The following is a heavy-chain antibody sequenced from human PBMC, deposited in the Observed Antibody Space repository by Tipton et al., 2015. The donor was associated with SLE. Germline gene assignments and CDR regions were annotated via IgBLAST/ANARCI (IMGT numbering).Heavy chain of an antibody. CDR2: INHSGRT. D-gene: IGHD1-1*01. J-gene: IGHJ4*02. Sequence: TLSLTCAVNGGSLRGYYWSWIRQPPGKGLEWVGEINHSGRTNYNPSLKSRVAISLDTSKNQFSLKVTSVTAADTAVYYCARHLQLANLDHWVQVTLVTVSS. CDR3: ARHLQLANLDH. CDR1: GGSLRGYY. V-gene: IGHV4-34*01.